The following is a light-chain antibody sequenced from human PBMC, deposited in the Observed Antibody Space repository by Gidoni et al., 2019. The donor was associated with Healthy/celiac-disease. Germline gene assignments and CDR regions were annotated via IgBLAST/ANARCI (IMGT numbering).Light chain of an antibody. J-gene: IGKJ4*01. CDR3: QQLNSYPSPLT. Sequence: IQLTQSPSSLSASVGDRVTITCRASQGISSYLAWYQQKPGKAPKLLIYAASTLQSGVPSRFSGSGSGTDFTLTISSLQPEDFATYYCQQLNSYPSPLTFXGXTKVXIK. CDR2: AAS. CDR1: QGISSY. V-gene: IGKV1-9*01.